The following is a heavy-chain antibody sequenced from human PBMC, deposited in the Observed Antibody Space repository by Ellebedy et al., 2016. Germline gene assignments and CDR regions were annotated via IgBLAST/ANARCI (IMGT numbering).Heavy chain of an antibody. Sequence: SVKVSXKASGGTFTRYTFSWVRQAPGQGLEWMGGIIPLLTTANYAQKFQGRVTITADESTSTVYMDVSSLRSEDTAVYYCATRDNEAVEDYALDIWGQGTTVTVSS. D-gene: IGHD6-19*01. CDR1: GGTFTRYT. V-gene: IGHV1-69*13. J-gene: IGHJ6*02. CDR2: IIPLLTTA. CDR3: ATRDNEAVEDYALDI.